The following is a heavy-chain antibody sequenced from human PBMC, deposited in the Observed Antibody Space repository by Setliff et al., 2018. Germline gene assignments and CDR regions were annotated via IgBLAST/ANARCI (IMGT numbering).Heavy chain of an antibody. V-gene: IGHV4-39*01. CDR1: GASLSSGTYY. Sequence: SETLSLTCTVSGASLSSGTYYWGWIRQPPGKGLEWIGRIYYRGDTYYNASLKGRLTISVDTAQNQFSLRLTSVTAADTAVYYCARGRNVAARLFDSWGQGTLVTVSS. CDR2: IYYRGDT. CDR3: ARGRNVAARLFDS. J-gene: IGHJ4*02. D-gene: IGHD6-6*01.